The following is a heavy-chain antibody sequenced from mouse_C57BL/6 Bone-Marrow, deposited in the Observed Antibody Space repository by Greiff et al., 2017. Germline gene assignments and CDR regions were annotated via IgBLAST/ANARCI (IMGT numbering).Heavy chain of an antibody. J-gene: IGHJ1*03. CDR1: GFTFSDYG. V-gene: IGHV5-17*01. CDR3: ARGGYGSSWYCDV. D-gene: IGHD1-1*01. Sequence: EVQVVESGGGLVKPGGSLKLSCAASGFTFSDYGMHWVRQAPEKGLEWVAYISSGSSTIYYADTVKGRFPISSDNAKTTLFLQMTSLMSEDTAMYYCARGGYGSSWYCDVWGTGTTVTVSA. CDR2: ISSGSSTI.